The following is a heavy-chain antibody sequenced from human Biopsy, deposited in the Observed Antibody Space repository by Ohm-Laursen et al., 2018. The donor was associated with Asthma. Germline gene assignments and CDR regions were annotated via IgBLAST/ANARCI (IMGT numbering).Heavy chain of an antibody. V-gene: IGHV3-53*01. J-gene: IGHJ4*02. CDR3: AKDRRGPWYGFDY. D-gene: IGHD6-13*01. CDR2: IYSGGTS. CDR1: GFAVSRDH. Sequence: SLRLSCAASGFAVSRDHMFWVRQAPGKGLEWVSVIYSGGTSHTADSVRGRFTISRDYSKHTLYLQMHSLSAEGTAVYSCAKDRRGPWYGFDYWGQGTLVTGSS.